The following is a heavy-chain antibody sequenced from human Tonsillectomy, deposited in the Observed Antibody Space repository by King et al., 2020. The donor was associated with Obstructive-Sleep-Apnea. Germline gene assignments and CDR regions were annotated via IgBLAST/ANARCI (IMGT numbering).Heavy chain of an antibody. CDR3: ATDLAVAGLYYYYGMDV. J-gene: IGHJ6*02. CDR2: ISGSGGST. D-gene: IGHD6-19*01. Sequence: VQLVESGGGLVQPGGSLRLSCAASGFTFISYAMSWVRQAPGKGLEWVSAISGSGGSTYYADSVKGRFTISRDNSKNTLYLQMNSLRAEDTAEYYCATDLAVAGLYYYYGMDVWGQGTTVTVSS. V-gene: IGHV3-23*04. CDR1: GFTFISYA.